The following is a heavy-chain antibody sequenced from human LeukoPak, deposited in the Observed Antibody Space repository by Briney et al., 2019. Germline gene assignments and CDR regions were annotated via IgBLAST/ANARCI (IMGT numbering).Heavy chain of an antibody. Sequence: TSETLSLTCSVSGGSIGRYWWSWIRQPPGKGLEWIGYIYYSGSTNYNPSLKSRVTMSLDTSKNQFSLKLSSVTAADTAVYYCAREEVPHGFDIWGQGTMVTVSS. CDR1: GGSIGRYW. J-gene: IGHJ3*02. CDR3: AREEVPHGFDI. V-gene: IGHV4-59*01. CDR2: IYYSGST.